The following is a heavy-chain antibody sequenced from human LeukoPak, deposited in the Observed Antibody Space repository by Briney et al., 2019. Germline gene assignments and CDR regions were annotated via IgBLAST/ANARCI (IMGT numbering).Heavy chain of an antibody. J-gene: IGHJ4*02. CDR2: IYSGGST. D-gene: IGHD3-22*01. Sequence: GGSLRLSCAASGFTVSSNYMSWVRQAPGKGLERVSVIYSGGSTYYADSVKGRFTISRDNSKNTLYLQMNSLRAEDTAVYYCARGPPRHYYDSSGYVDYWGQGTLVTVSS. V-gene: IGHV3-66*01. CDR1: GFTVSSNY. CDR3: ARGPPRHYYDSSGYVDY.